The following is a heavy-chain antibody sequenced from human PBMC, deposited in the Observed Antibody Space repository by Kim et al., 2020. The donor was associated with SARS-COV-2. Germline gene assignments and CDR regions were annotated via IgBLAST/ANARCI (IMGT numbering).Heavy chain of an antibody. CDR3: ARGGPYGSGSSIDY. CDR1: GFTFSTSP. CDR2: IAYDGDHK. J-gene: IGHJ4*02. D-gene: IGHD3-10*01. V-gene: IGHV3-30*04. Sequence: GESLKISCKASGFTFSTSPMHWVRQAPGKGLEWMTIIAYDGDHKVYADSVKDRFTISRDNSKNTVYLQMKDLRDEDTAVYFCARGGPYGSGSSIDYWGQG.